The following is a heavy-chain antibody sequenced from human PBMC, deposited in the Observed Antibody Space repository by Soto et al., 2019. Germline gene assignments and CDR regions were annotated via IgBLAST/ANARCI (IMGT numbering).Heavy chain of an antibody. CDR1: GYTFTSYG. CDR3: ARVGLWFGESHYYGMDV. V-gene: IGHV1-18*01. Sequence: ASVKVSCKASGYTFTSYGISWVRQAPGQGLEWMGWISAYNGNTNYAQKLQGRVTMTTDTSTSTAYMELRSLRSDDTAVYYCARVGLWFGESHYYGMDVWGQGTTVTVS. D-gene: IGHD3-10*01. CDR2: ISAYNGNT. J-gene: IGHJ6*02.